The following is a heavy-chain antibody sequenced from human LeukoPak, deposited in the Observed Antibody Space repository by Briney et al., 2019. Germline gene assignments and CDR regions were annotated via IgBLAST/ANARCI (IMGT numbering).Heavy chain of an antibody. V-gene: IGHV3-30*02. CDR2: IRYDGSDK. CDR3: ARGSITHRWFGELFSGYYYYYMDV. Sequence: PGGSLRLSCAASGFTFSSSGMHWVRQVSGKGLEWVAFIRYDGSDKYYADSVKGRFTISRDNSKNTLYLQMNSLRAEDTAVYYCARGSITHRWFGELFSGYYYYYMDVWGKGTTVTISS. J-gene: IGHJ6*03. CDR1: GFTFSSSG. D-gene: IGHD3-10*01.